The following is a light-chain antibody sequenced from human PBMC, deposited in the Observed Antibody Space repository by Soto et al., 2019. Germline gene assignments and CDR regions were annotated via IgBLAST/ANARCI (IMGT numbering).Light chain of an antibody. CDR3: LQDHNSPLT. CDR2: AAS. V-gene: IGKV1-6*01. J-gene: IGKJ1*01. CDR1: QGIRND. Sequence: AIQMTQSPSPVSASVGDRVTITCRASQGIRNDLGWYQQKPGKAPKLLIYAASNLQSGVPSRFSGSGSGTDFILTISSLQPEDFAVYYCLQDHNSPLTFGQGTRVEIK.